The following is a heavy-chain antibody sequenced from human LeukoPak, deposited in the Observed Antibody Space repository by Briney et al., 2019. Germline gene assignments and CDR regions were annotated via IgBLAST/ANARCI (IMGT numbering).Heavy chain of an antibody. CDR2: ISAYNGNT. CDR3: ARGGDGDILTGLVFDY. Sequence: ASVKVSCKASGGTFSSYAISWVRQAPGQGLEWMGWISAYNGNTNYAQKLQGRVTMTTDTSTSTAYMEPRSLRSDDTAVYYCARGGDGDILTGLVFDYWGQGTLVTVSS. D-gene: IGHD3-9*01. V-gene: IGHV1-18*01. J-gene: IGHJ4*02. CDR1: GGTFSSYA.